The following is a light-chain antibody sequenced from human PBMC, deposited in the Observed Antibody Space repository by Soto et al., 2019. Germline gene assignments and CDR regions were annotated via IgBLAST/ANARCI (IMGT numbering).Light chain of an antibody. CDR3: QQYNNLLT. Sequence: EIVMTQSPGTLSVSPGKRATLSCRVSQSVSNKLAWYQQKPGQAPRLLVYGASTRAAGIPARFSGSGSGTEFTLTISSLQSEDFAVYFCQQYNNLLTFGGGTRVEIK. J-gene: IGKJ4*01. CDR1: QSVSNK. V-gene: IGKV3-15*01. CDR2: GAS.